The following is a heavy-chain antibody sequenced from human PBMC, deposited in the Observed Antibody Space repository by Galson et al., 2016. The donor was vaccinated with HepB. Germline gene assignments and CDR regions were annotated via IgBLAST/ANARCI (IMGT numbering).Heavy chain of an antibody. J-gene: IGHJ1*01. D-gene: IGHD3-9*01. CDR3: ATETPSAVGRYFFCFGFFQH. Sequence: QSGAEVKKPGESLKISCEGSGYSFSTYWIAWVRQEPGKGLEWMGIIYPADSDTRYSPSFQGQVTISVDKSINTAYLQWDSLKASDTAVYYCATETPSAVGRYFFCFGFFQHWGQGTLVTVSS. V-gene: IGHV5-51*03. CDR1: GYSFSTYW. CDR2: IYPADSDT.